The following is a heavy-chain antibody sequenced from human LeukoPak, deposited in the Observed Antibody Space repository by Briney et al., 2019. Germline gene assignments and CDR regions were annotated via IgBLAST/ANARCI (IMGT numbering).Heavy chain of an antibody. CDR3: ARDTCNGGDCFNWFDP. Sequence: GASVNVSCKASGYSFTGYYIHWARQAPGQGLEWMGWINPNGGGTNYAQEFQGRVTMTRDTSISTAYMELSSLRSDDTAMYYCARDTCNGGDCFNWFDPWGQGTLVTVSS. CDR2: INPNGGGT. CDR1: GYSFTGYY. J-gene: IGHJ5*02. D-gene: IGHD2-21*02. V-gene: IGHV1-2*02.